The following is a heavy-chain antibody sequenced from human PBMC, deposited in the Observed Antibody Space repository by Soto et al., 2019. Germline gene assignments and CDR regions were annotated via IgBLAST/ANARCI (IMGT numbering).Heavy chain of an antibody. V-gene: IGHV3-15*01. CDR1: GFSDAW. CDR3: TISYSSPGGFDT. J-gene: IGHJ3*02. Sequence: GSLRLSCAASGFSDAWMSWVRQAPGKGLEWVGLIKSKADGGTTDYTAPVKGRFTFSRDESKNTLYLQMNSLKTEDTAVYYCTISYSSPGGFDTWGQGTMVTVSS. CDR2: IKSKADGGTT. D-gene: IGHD2-21*01.